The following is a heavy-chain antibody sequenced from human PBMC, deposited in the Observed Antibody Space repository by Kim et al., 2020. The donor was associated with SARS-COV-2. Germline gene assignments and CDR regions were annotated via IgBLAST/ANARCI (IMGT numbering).Heavy chain of an antibody. D-gene: IGHD3-3*01. CDR3: ARDALGLIFGVVTPLYYFDY. V-gene: IGHV3-30*01. J-gene: IGHJ4*02. Sequence: RFTSSRDNSKNTLYLQMNSLRAEDTAVYYCARDALGLIFGVVTPLYYFDYWGQGTLVTVSS.